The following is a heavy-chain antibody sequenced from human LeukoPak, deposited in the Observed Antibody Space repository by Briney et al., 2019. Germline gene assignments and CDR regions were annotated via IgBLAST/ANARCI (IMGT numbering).Heavy chain of an antibody. CDR3: ARDGASHPSIYYFDY. J-gene: IGHJ4*02. Sequence: GGSPRLSCAASGFTFSSYEMNWVRQAPGKGLEWVSYISSGGGGIFYADSVKGRFTISRDNAKNSLHLQMNSLRAEDTAVYYCARDGASHPSIYYFDYWGQGTLVTVSS. V-gene: IGHV3-48*03. D-gene: IGHD4-17*01. CDR1: GFTFSSYE. CDR2: ISSGGGGI.